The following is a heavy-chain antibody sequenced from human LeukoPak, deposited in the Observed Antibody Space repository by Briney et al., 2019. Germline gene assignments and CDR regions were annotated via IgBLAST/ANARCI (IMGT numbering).Heavy chain of an antibody. CDR2: IIPIFGTA. J-gene: IGHJ4*02. CDR3: ARESGYAVGDF. CDR1: GGTFSSYA. V-gene: IGHV1-69*13. D-gene: IGHD5-12*01. Sequence: ASVKVSCKASGGTFSSYAISWVRQAPGQGLEWMGGIIPIFGTANYAQKFQGRVTITADESTSTAYMELNNLRADDTAVYYCARESGYAVGDFWGQGTLVTVSS.